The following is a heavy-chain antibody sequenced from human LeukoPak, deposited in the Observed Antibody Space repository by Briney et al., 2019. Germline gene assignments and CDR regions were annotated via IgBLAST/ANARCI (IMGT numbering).Heavy chain of an antibody. CDR2: TYYRSKWYN. D-gene: IGHD6-19*01. CDR1: GDSVSSNSVA. CDR3: ARGWYYFDC. J-gene: IGHJ4*02. V-gene: IGHV6-1*01. Sequence: SQTLSLTCAISGDSVSSNSVAWNWIRQSPSRGLELLGRTYYRSKWYNDYAVSVKSRITINPDTSKNQFSLQLSSVTPEDTAVYFCARGWYYFDCWGQGTLVTVSS.